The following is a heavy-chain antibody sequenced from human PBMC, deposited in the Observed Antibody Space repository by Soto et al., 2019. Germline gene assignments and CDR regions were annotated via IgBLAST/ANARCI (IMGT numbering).Heavy chain of an antibody. CDR3: ARGGGSSSSDWFDP. D-gene: IGHD6-6*01. CDR2: IYPSGST. J-gene: IGHJ5*02. V-gene: IGHV4-30-2*01. CDR1: GGSISSGGYS. Sequence: SETLSLTCAVSGGSISSGGYSWSWIRQPPGKGLEWIGYIYPSGSTYYNPSLKSRVTISVDRSKNQFSLKLSSVTAADTAVYYCARGGGSSSSDWFDPWGQGTLVTVSS.